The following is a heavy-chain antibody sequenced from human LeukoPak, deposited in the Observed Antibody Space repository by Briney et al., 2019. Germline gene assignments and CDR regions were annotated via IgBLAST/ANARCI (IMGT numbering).Heavy chain of an antibody. Sequence: GGSLRLSCAASGFSVSSNYMSWVRQAPGKGLEWVSVIYSGGTTYYADSVKGRFTISRDNSKSTLYLQMNSLRAEDTALYYCASGITGTNNWFDPWGQGTLVTVSS. CDR1: GFSVSSNY. CDR2: IYSGGTT. V-gene: IGHV3-66*02. D-gene: IGHD1-20*01. CDR3: ASGITGTNNWFDP. J-gene: IGHJ5*02.